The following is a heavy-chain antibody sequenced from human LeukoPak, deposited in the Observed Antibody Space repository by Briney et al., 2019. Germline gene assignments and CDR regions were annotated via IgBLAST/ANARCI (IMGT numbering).Heavy chain of an antibody. V-gene: IGHV5-51*01. J-gene: IGHJ5*02. CDR1: GYSFTTYW. CDR2: IYPGDSDT. CDR3: ARHYGSGSYYYRFDP. D-gene: IGHD3-10*01. Sequence: GESLKISCKGSGYSFTTYWIGWVRQMPGKGLEWMGIIYPGDSDTRYSPSFQGQVTISVDKSITTAYLQWSSLKASDTAMHYCARHYGSGSYYYRFDPWGQGTLVTVSS.